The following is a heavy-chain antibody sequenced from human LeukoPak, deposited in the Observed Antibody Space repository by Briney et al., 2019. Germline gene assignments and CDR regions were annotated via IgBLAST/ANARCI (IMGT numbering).Heavy chain of an antibody. CDR3: AREMAAAVLDYYYYGMDV. V-gene: IGHV3-7*01. CDR2: IKQDGSEK. CDR1: GFTFSSYW. D-gene: IGHD6-13*01. Sequence: PGGSLRLSCAASGFTFSSYWMSWVRQAPGKGLEWVANIKQDGSEKYYVDSVKGRFTISRDNAKNSLYLQMNSLRAEDTAVYYCAREMAAAVLDYYYYGMDVWGQGTTVTVSS. J-gene: IGHJ6*02.